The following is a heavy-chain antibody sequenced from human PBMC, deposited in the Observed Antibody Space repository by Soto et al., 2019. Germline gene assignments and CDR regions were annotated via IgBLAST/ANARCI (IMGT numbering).Heavy chain of an antibody. D-gene: IGHD3-9*01. V-gene: IGHV4-59*01. J-gene: IGHJ6*02. CDR1: GGSISSYY. CDR2: IYYSGST. Sequence: SETLSLTCTVSGGSISSYYWSWVRQPPGKGLEWIGYIYYSGSTNYNPSLKSRVTISVDTSKNQFSLKLSSVTAADTAVYDWARTRYYPILSGHICSGMDVWGQGTTVTVSS. CDR3: ARTRYYPILSGHICSGMDV.